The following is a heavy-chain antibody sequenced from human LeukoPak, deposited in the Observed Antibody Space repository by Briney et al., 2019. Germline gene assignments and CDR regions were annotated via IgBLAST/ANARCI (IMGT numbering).Heavy chain of an antibody. CDR2: ISSSGSTI. CDR1: GFTFSDYY. V-gene: IGHV3-11*04. CDR3: ARFVSQDAFDI. J-gene: IGHJ3*02. Sequence: GGSLRLSCAASGFTFSDYYMSWIRQAPGEGLEWVSYISSSGSTIYYADSVKGRFTISRDNAKNSLYLQMNSLRAEDTAVYYCARFVSQDAFDIWGQGTMVTVSS.